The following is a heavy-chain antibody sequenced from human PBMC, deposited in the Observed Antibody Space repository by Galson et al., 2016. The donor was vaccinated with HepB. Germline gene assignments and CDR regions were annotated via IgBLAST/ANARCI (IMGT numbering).Heavy chain of an antibody. CDR2: IDGPTPNT. CDR3: TTWLSHHVDY. CDR1: EFTFRNYA. D-gene: IGHD6-19*01. V-gene: IGHV3-23*01. J-gene: IGHJ4*02. Sequence: SLKLSCAASEFTFRNYAFSWVRRAPGKGLEWVSHIDGPTPNTHYADTVQGRFSIYRDNSRDTLYLQMDSLTAEDSAIYYCTTWLSHHVDYWGQGTRVTVSS.